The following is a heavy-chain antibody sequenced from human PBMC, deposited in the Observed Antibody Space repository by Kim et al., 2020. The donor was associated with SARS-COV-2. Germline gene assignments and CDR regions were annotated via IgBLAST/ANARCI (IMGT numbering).Heavy chain of an antibody. D-gene: IGHD3-22*01. Sequence: YNPSLKSRVTISVDKSKNPFALKLSSVTAADTAVYYCARDDSSGPNWFDPWGQGTLVTVSS. CDR3: ARDDSSGPNWFDP. J-gene: IGHJ5*02. V-gene: IGHV4-4*02.